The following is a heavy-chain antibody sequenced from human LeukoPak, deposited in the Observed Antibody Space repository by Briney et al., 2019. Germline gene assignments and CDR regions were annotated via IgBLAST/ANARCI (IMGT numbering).Heavy chain of an antibody. V-gene: IGHV3-23*01. CDR2: ITGSGVTT. CDR3: AKWGDYDILTGYYVSDF. CDR1: GFIFRNYA. Sequence: GGSLRLSCAASGFIFRNYAMGWVRQAPGKGLEWVSAITGSGVTTYYADSVKGRFTISRDNSKNTLYVEMNTLRAEDTAVYYCAKWGDYDILTGYYVSDFWGQGTLVTVSS. D-gene: IGHD3-9*01. J-gene: IGHJ4*02.